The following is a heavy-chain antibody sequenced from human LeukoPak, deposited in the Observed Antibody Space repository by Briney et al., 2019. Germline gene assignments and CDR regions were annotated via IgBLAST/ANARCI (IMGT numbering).Heavy chain of an antibody. CDR2: ISGSGGST. Sequence: GGSLRLSCAASGFTFSSYSMNWVRQAPGKGLEWVSAISGSGGSTYYADSVKGRFTISRDNSKNTLYLQMNSLRAEDTAVYYCAKEGRYYYGSGSYPVYMDVWGKGTTVTISS. V-gene: IGHV3-23*01. D-gene: IGHD3-10*01. CDR3: AKEGRYYYGSGSYPVYMDV. CDR1: GFTFSSYS. J-gene: IGHJ6*03.